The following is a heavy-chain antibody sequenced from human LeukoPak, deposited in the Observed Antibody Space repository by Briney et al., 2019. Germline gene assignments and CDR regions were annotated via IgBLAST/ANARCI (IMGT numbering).Heavy chain of an antibody. CDR3: AKRGVVIRVILVGFHKQAYYFDS. D-gene: IGHD3-22*01. V-gene: IGHV3-23*01. CDR2: ISDSGGAT. Sequence: GGSLRLSCAVSGITLSNYGMSWVRQAPGKGLEWVAGISDSGGATNYADSVKGRFTISRDNRKNTLYLQMNSLRAEDTAVYFCAKRGVVIRVILVGFHKQAYYFDSWAQGALVTVSS. J-gene: IGHJ4*02. CDR1: GITLSNYG.